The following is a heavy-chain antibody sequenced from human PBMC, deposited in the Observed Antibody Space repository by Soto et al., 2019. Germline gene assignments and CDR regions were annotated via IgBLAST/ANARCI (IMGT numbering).Heavy chain of an antibody. V-gene: IGHV3-48*03. CDR1: GFTFSSYE. D-gene: IGHD3-22*01. J-gene: IGHJ6*02. CDR3: ARVYYDSSGYYYYYYGMDV. CDR2: VSSSGSTI. Sequence: LRLSCAASGFTFSSYEMNWVRQAPGKGLEWVPYVSSSGSTIYYADSVKGRFTISRDNAKNSLYLQMNSLRAEDTAVYYCARVYYDSSGYYYYYYGMDVWGQGTTVTVSS.